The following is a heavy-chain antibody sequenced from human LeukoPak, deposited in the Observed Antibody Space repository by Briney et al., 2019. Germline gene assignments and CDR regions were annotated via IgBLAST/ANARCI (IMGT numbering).Heavy chain of an antibody. J-gene: IGHJ6*02. CDR2: INPNSGGT. CDR1: GYTFTGYY. Sequence: ASVKVSCKASGYTFTGYYMHWVRQAPGQGLEWMGWINPNSGGTNYAQKFQGRVTMTRDASISTAYMELSRLRSDDMAVYCSARDGLWFGECRYGMDVWGQGTTVTISS. D-gene: IGHD3-10*01. V-gene: IGHV1-2*02. CDR3: ARDGLWFGECRYGMDV.